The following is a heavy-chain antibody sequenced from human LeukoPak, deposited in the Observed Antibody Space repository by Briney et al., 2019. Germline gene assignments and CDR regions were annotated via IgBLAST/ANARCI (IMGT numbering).Heavy chain of an antibody. Sequence: GGSLRLSCAASGFSFSYYGIHWVRQAPGKGLEWVAFIQYDGSDKYYADSVKGRFTISRDNSKNTLYLEMNSLRAEDTAVYYCARDRAAAVGSFYYYYYMDVWGKGTTVTVSS. CDR3: ARDRAAAVGSFYYYYYMDV. D-gene: IGHD6-13*01. V-gene: IGHV3-30*02. CDR2: IQYDGSDK. CDR1: GFSFSYYG. J-gene: IGHJ6*03.